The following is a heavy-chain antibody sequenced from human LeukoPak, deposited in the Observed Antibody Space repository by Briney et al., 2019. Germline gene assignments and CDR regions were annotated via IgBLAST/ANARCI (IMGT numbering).Heavy chain of an antibody. CDR2: ITPMFGTA. CDR3: AKDSSEFRSLIFH. CDR1: GGTFSSYA. Sequence: SVKVSCKASGGTFSSYAINWVRQAPGQGLEWMGGITPMFGTAKYAQKFQGRVTITADESTSTAYMELSSLRSEDTAVYYCAKDSSEFRSLIFHWGQGTLVTVSS. J-gene: IGHJ1*01. D-gene: IGHD3-9*01. V-gene: IGHV1-69*13.